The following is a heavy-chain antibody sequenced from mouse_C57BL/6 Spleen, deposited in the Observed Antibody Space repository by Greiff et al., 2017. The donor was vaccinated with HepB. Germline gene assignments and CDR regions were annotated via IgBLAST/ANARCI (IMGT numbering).Heavy chain of an antibody. J-gene: IGHJ3*01. CDR2: IYPGDGDT. D-gene: IGHD2-4*01. Sequence: VKLQESGAELVKPGASVKISCKASGYAFSSYWMNWVKQRPGKGLEWIGQIYPGDGDTNYNGKFKGKATLTADKSSSTAYMQLSSLTSDDSAVYFCARGNYDCDAWFAYWGQGTPVTVSA. CDR3: ARGNYDCDAWFAY. V-gene: IGHV1-80*01. CDR1: GYAFSSYW.